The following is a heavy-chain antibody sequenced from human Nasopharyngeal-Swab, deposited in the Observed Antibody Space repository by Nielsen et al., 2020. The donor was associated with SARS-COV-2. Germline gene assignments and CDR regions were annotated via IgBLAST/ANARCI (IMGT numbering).Heavy chain of an antibody. V-gene: IGHV4-59*12. J-gene: IGHJ4*02. CDR1: GASISSDY. Sequence: GSLRLSCAVSGASISSDYRGWIRQPPGKGLERIGCVSYSGRTDYNPSLKSRVTISIDTSKKHFSLVLSSLTAADTALYYCTRGSLRTAPDCWGQGTLVTVSS. CDR2: VSYSGRT. CDR3: TRGSLRTAPDC. D-gene: IGHD4-17*01.